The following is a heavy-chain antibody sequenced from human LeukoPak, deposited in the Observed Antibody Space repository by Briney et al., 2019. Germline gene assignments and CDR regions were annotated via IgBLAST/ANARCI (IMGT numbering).Heavy chain of an antibody. J-gene: IGHJ4*02. Sequence: SLKVSCKASGGTFSSYAMSWIRQAPGQGLEWIGWIIPNVGTANYAHKFQGRVTITADEATSTAYIELRILRPEAAAAYVCSRVGLYSYGQMGGNYFDYGGEGPLVPVS. CDR1: GGTFSSYA. CDR3: SRVGLYSYGQMGGNYFDY. D-gene: IGHD5-18*01. CDR2: IIPNVGTA. V-gene: IGHV1-69*13.